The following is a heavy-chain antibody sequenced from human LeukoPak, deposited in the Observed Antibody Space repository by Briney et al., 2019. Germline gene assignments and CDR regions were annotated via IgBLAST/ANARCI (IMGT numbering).Heavy chain of an antibody. D-gene: IGHD2-2*01. V-gene: IGHV3-7*01. CDR2: INRDGSQK. J-gene: IGHJ4*02. CDR1: GFSLSAYW. Sequence: GGSLRLSCAASGFSLSAYWMTWVRQAPGKGLEWVANINRDGSQKNHVDSVKGRFTISRDNAKNSLYLQMNRLRAEDTAVYYCARVGCLRTLGYCSSFTSIDYWGRGTLVTVSS. CDR3: ARVGCLRTLGYCSSFTSIDY.